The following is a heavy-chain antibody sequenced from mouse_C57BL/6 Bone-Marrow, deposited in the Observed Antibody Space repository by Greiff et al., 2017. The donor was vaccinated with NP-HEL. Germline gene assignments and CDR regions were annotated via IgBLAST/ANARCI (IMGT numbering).Heavy chain of an antibody. Sequence: QVQLQQPGAELVMPGASVKLSCKASGYTFTSYWMHWVKQRPGQGLEWIGEIDPSDSYTNYNQKFKGKSTLTVDKSSSTAYMQLSSLTSEDSAAYYCALSTMVTPYYFDYWGQGTTLTVSS. J-gene: IGHJ2*01. CDR1: GYTFTSYW. D-gene: IGHD2-2*01. CDR2: IDPSDSYT. CDR3: ALSTMVTPYYFDY. V-gene: IGHV1-69*01.